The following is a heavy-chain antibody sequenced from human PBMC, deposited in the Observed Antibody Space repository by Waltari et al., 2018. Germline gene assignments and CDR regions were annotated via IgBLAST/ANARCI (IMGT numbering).Heavy chain of an antibody. CDR1: GGSISSYY. V-gene: IGHV4-59*01. J-gene: IGHJ2*01. Sequence: QVQLQESGPGLVKPSETLSLTCTVSGGSISSYYWSWIRQPPGKGLEWIGYIYYSGSTTYNPSLKSRVTISVDTSKNQFSLKLSSVTAADTAVYYCARQRGYFDLWGRGTLVTVSS. CDR2: IYYSGST. CDR3: ARQRGYFDL.